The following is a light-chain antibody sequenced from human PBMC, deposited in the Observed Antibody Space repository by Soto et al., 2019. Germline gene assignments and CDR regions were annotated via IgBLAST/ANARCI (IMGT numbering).Light chain of an antibody. CDR1: TSNVGSYNF. V-gene: IGLV2-23*02. CDR2: EVN. J-gene: IGLJ1*01. Sequence: QSALTQPASVSGSPGQSITISCTGTTSNVGSYNFVSWYQQHPGKAPKLVIYEVNQRPSGVSDRLSGSKSGNTASLTISGLQAEYEADYYCCSYVTGNIRVFGSGTKLTVL. CDR3: CSYVTGNIRV.